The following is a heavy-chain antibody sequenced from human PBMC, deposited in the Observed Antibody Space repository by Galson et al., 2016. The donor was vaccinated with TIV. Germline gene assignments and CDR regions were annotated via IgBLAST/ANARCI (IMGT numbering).Heavy chain of an antibody. CDR2: INPTSGDT. CDR1: GYSFTGNY. J-gene: IGHJ4*02. D-gene: IGHD4-17*01. Sequence: VKVSCKASGYSFTGNYIHWVRQAPGQGLEWMGWINPTSGDTNYQKRFQDRVTMTRDTSITPVYMDLNRLTSDDTAGYYCARDLSTDTTTPFDYWGQGTLVTV. V-gene: IGHV1-2*02. CDR3: ARDLSTDTTTPFDY.